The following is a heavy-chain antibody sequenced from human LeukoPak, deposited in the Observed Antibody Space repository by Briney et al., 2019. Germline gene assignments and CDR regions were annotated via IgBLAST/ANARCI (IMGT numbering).Heavy chain of an antibody. J-gene: IGHJ2*01. Sequence: GAPVKVSCKVSGYTLTELSMHWVRQAPGKGLEWMGGFDPEDGETIYAQKFQGRVTMTEDTSTDTAYMELSSLRSEDTAVYYCATRASVRCSGGSCYSEYWYFDLWGRGTLVTVSS. CDR1: GYTLTELS. CDR3: ATRASVRCSGGSCYSEYWYFDL. D-gene: IGHD2-15*01. CDR2: FDPEDGET. V-gene: IGHV1-24*01.